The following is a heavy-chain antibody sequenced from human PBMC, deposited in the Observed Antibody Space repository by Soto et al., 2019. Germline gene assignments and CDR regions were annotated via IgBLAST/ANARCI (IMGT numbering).Heavy chain of an antibody. J-gene: IGHJ3*02. Sequence: GGSLRLSCAASGFTFSSYSMNWVRQAPGKGLEWVSSISSSSSYIYYADSVKGRFTISRDNTKNSLYLQMNSLRVDDTAVYYCARGGRPDTWGQGTMVTVSS. CDR2: ISSSSSYI. D-gene: IGHD3-10*01. V-gene: IGHV3-21*01. CDR1: GFTFSSYS. CDR3: ARGGRPDT.